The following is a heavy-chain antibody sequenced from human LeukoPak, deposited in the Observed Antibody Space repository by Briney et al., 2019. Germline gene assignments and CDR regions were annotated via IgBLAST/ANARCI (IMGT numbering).Heavy chain of an antibody. J-gene: IGHJ6*03. CDR2: ISAYNGNT. CDR1: GYTFTSYG. D-gene: IGHD3-3*01. CDR3: ARVLGVKTYDFWSGNYYYYFLDV. V-gene: IGHV1-18*01. Sequence: ASVKVSCKASGYTFTSYGISWVRQAPGQGLEWMGWISAYNGNTNYAQNLQGRATMTTDTSTSTAYMELRSLRSDDTAVYYCARVLGVKTYDFWSGNYYYYFLDVWGKGTTVTVSS.